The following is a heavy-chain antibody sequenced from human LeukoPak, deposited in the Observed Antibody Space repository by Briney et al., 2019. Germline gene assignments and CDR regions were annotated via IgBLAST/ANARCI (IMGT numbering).Heavy chain of an antibody. CDR2: IYHSGST. Sequence: SETLSLSCAVSGYSISSGYYCGWIRQPPGKGLEWIGSIYHSGSTYYNPSLKSRVTISVDTSKNQFSLKLSSVTAADTAVYYCARGDGYVDYMDVWGKGTTVTVSS. CDR1: GYSISSGYY. D-gene: IGHD5-24*01. J-gene: IGHJ6*03. V-gene: IGHV4-38-2*01. CDR3: ARGDGYVDYMDV.